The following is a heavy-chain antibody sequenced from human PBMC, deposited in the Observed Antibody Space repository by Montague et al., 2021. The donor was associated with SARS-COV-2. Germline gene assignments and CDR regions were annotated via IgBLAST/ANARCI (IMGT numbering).Heavy chain of an antibody. Sequence: SETLSLTCTVSGGSISSCTYYWGWIRQPPGKGLEWIASIYYSGSTYFNPSLKSRVAISIDTSKNQFSLKLSSVTAADTAVYYCARRPYYYDSSGQFDPWGQGVLVTVSS. CDR2: IYYSGST. J-gene: IGHJ5*02. CDR3: ARRPYYYDSSGQFDP. CDR1: GGSISSCTYY. V-gene: IGHV4-39*07. D-gene: IGHD3-22*01.